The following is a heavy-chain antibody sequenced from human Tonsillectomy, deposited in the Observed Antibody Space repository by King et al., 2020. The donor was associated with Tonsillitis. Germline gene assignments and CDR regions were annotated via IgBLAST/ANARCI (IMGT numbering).Heavy chain of an antibody. V-gene: IGHV3-30*01. CDR3: ARDLDEVEMATIPDY. CDR1: GFTFSSYA. D-gene: IGHD5-24*01. J-gene: IGHJ4*02. CDR2: ISYDGINK. Sequence: VQLVESGGGVVQPGRSLRPSCAASGFTFSSYAMHWVRLAPGKGLEWVAVISYDGINKYYADSVKGRFTISRDNSKNTLFLQMNSLRAEETALYYCARDLDEVEMATIPDYWGQGTLVTVSS.